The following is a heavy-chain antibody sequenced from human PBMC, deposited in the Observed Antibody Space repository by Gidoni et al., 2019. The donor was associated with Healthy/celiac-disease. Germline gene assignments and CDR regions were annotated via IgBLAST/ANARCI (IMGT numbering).Heavy chain of an antibody. CDR3: ARAPARGYYPKYFQH. Sequence: QVQLQQWGAGLLKPSETLSLTCAVYGGSFSGYYWSWIRQPPGKGLEWIGEITHSGSTNYNPSLKSRVTISVDTSKNQFSLKLSSVTAEDTAVYYCARAPARGYYPKYFQHWGQGTLVTVSS. CDR2: ITHSGST. J-gene: IGHJ1*01. V-gene: IGHV4-34*01. D-gene: IGHD3-22*01. CDR1: GGSFSGYY.